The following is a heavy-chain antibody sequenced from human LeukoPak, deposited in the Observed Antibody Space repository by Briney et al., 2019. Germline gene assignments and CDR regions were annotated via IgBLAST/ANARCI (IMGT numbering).Heavy chain of an antibody. CDR1: GYNFISYG. CDR2: ISAYTGDT. V-gene: IGHV1-18*01. CDR3: ARNAYGTSSENYFDF. J-gene: IGHJ4*02. D-gene: IGHD6-6*01. Sequence: ASVKVSFKASGYNFISYGISWVRLVPGQGLEWMGWISAYTGDTNYAQSFQGRITMTTDTSTGTAYMELRSLKSDDTAVYYCARNAYGTSSENYFDFWGRGTLVTVSS.